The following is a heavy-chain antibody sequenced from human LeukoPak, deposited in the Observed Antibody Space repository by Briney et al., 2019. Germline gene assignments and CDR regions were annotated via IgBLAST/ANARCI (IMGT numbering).Heavy chain of an antibody. J-gene: IGHJ4*02. CDR2: IIPIFGTA. V-gene: IGHV1-69*05. Sequence: SVKVSCKASGGTFSSYAISWVRQAPGQGLEWMGRIIPIFGTANYAQKFQGRVTITTDESTSTAYMELSSLRSEDTAVYYCARLGAVADNFDYRGQGTLVTVSS. D-gene: IGHD6-19*01. CDR1: GGTFSSYA. CDR3: ARLGAVADNFDY.